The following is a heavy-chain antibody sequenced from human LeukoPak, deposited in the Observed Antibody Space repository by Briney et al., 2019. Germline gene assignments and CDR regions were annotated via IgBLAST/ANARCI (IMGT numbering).Heavy chain of an antibody. D-gene: IGHD3-22*01. V-gene: IGHV4-39*01. CDR1: GGSMSSSSYY. CDR3: ARHRDYYDSSGYSIRNYFDY. CDR2: IYYSGST. J-gene: IGHJ4*02. Sequence: PSETLSLTCTVSGGSMSSSSYYWGWIRQPPGKGLEWIGSIYYSGSTYYNPSLKSRVTISVDTSKNQFSLKLSSVTAADTAVYYCARHRDYYDSSGYSIRNYFDYWGQGTLVTVSS.